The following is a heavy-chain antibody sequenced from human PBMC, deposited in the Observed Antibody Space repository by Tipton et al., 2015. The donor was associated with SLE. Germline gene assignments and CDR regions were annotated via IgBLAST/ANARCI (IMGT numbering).Heavy chain of an antibody. CDR2: ISAYNGNT. V-gene: IGHV1-18*01. CDR1: GYTFSNYG. D-gene: IGHD2-15*01. J-gene: IGHJ4*02. Sequence: QVQLVQSGPEVKKPGASVKVSCKASGYTFSNYGITWVRQAPGQGLEGMGWISAYNGNTNYGHGRVTLTTDTSTSTAYMELWSLTPDDTAVYYCARAGGSGGSCAYWGQGTLVTVSS. CDR3: ARAGGSGGSCAY.